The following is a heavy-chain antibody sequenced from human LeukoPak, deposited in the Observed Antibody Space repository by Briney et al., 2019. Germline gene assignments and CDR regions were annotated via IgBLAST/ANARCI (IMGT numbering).Heavy chain of an antibody. D-gene: IGHD6-13*01. CDR1: GGSISSYY. J-gene: IGHJ5*02. V-gene: IGHV4-59*01. CDR3: ARASKQQLEKWFDP. Sequence: SETLSLTCTVTGGSISSYYWSWIRQPPGKGLEWSGYIYYSGSTNYNPSLKSRVTISVDTSKNQFSLKLSSVTAADTAVYYCARASKQQLEKWFDPWGQGTLVTVSS. CDR2: IYYSGST.